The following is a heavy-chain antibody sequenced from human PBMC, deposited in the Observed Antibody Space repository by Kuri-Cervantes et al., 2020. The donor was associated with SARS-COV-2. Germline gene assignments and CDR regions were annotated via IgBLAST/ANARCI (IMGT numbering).Heavy chain of an antibody. D-gene: IGHD7-27*01. Sequence: ASVKVSCKASGYTFTGYYMHWVRQAPGQGLEWMGWINPNSGGTNYAQKFQGRVTITADKSTSTAYMELNSLRAEDTAVYYCARDGWGSSFDYWGQGTLVTDSS. CDR3: ARDGWGSSFDY. CDR2: INPNSGGT. V-gene: IGHV1-2*02. J-gene: IGHJ4*02. CDR1: GYTFTGYY.